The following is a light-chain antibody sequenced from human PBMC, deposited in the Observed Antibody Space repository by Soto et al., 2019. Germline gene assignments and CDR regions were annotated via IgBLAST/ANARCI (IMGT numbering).Light chain of an antibody. Sequence: DIQMTQSPSTLSGSVGDRVSITCRASQAISSWLAWYQQKPGKAPKLLIYAASSLQSGVPSRFSGSGSGTDFTLTISSLQPEDFATYYCQQANSFPPTFGQGTRLEIK. V-gene: IGKV1-12*01. CDR1: QAISSW. CDR2: AAS. J-gene: IGKJ5*01. CDR3: QQANSFPPT.